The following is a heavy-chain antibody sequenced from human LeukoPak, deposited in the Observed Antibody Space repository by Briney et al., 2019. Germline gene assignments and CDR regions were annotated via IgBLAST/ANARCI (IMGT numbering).Heavy chain of an antibody. CDR2: ISGSGGST. J-gene: IGHJ4*02. V-gene: IGHV3-23*01. CDR1: GFTFSSYA. CDR3: AVSSGYYVRRYYFDY. Sequence: PGGFLRLSCAASGFTFSSYAMSWVRQAPGKGLEWVSAISGSGGSTYYADSVKGRFTISRDNSKNMLYLQMNSLRAEDTAVYYCAVSSGYYVRRYYFDYWGQGTLVTVSS. D-gene: IGHD3-22*01.